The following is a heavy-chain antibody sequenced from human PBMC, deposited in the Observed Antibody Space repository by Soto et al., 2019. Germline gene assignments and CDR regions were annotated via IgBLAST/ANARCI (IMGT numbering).Heavy chain of an antibody. CDR2: INAGNGNT. J-gene: IGHJ4*01. D-gene: IGHD3-3*01. CDR3: ARVGYYAFWSGYYDDKPFELHPLFDS. Sequence: ASVKVSCKASGYTFTSYAMHWVGQAPGQRLEWMGWINAGNGNTKYSQKFQGRVTITRDTSASTAYMELSSLRSEDTAVYYCARVGYYAFWSGYYDDKPFELHPLFDSWGQGTLVTVSS. CDR1: GYTFTSYA. V-gene: IGHV1-3*01.